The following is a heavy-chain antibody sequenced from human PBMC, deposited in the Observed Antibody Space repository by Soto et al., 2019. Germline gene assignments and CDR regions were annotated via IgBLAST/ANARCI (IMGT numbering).Heavy chain of an antibody. J-gene: IGHJ4*02. Sequence: PSETLSLTCAVSGGSITSSGYSWSWIQQPPGKGLEWIGSITHTGSTYYKSSLKSRVTISEDRSKNQFSLNLSSVTAADTAVYYCARYSGYFGYFDYWGRGTLVTVSS. CDR1: GGSITSSGYS. CDR3: ARYSGYFGYFDY. V-gene: IGHV4-30-2*01. CDR2: ITHTGST. D-gene: IGHD5-12*01.